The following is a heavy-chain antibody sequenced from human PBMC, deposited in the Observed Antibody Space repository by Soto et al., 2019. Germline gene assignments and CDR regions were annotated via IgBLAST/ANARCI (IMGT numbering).Heavy chain of an antibody. CDR2: IYYSGST. CDR3: ARDRVAVAGRYYYGMDV. D-gene: IGHD6-19*01. CDR1: GGSISSGGYY. J-gene: IGHJ6*02. Sequence: SETLSLTCTVSGGSISSGGYYWSWIRQHPGKGLEWIGYIYYSGSTYYNPPLKSRVTISVDTSKNQFSLKLSSVTAADTAVYYCARDRVAVAGRYYYGMDVWGQGTTVTVSS. V-gene: IGHV4-31*03.